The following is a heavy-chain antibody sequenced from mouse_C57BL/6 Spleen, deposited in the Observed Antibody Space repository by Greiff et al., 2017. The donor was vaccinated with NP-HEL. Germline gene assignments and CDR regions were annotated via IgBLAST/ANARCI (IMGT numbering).Heavy chain of an antibody. J-gene: IGHJ1*03. CDR3: ARWEPYYYGSSYWYFDV. V-gene: IGHV1-22*01. CDR1: GYTFTDYN. Sequence: EVQLQQSGPELVKPGASVKMSCKASGYTFTDYNMHWVKQSHGKSLEWIGYINPNNGGTSYNQKFKGKATLTVNKSSSTAYMELRSLTSEDSAVYYCARWEPYYYGSSYWYFDVWGTGTTVTVSS. CDR2: INPNNGGT. D-gene: IGHD1-1*01.